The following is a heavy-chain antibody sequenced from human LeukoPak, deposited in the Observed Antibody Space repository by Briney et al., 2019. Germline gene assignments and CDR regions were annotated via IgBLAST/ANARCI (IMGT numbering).Heavy chain of an antibody. CDR2: ISGSGGST. V-gene: IGHV3-23*01. D-gene: IGHD6-25*01. Sequence: GGSLRLSCAASGFTLSSYAMTWVRQAPGRGLEWVSAISGSGGSTYYADSVKGRFTISRDNSKNTLYLQMNSLRAEDTAVYYCAKGRLEGFDPWGQGTLVTVSS. CDR1: GFTLSSYA. CDR3: AKGRLEGFDP. J-gene: IGHJ5*02.